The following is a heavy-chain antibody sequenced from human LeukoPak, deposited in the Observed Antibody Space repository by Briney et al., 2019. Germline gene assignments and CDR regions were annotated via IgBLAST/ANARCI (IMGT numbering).Heavy chain of an antibody. Sequence: SGTLSLTCGVSGGSITSTNYWTWVRQPPGKGLEWIGEVNLQGSTNYNPSLMGRVAISVDMSENHISLQLTSVTDADTAVYYCAREGPYGSGTYYTYWFDPWGQGTLVTVSS. J-gene: IGHJ5*02. D-gene: IGHD3-10*01. CDR1: GGSITSTNY. CDR2: VNLQGST. V-gene: IGHV4-4*02. CDR3: AREGPYGSGTYYTYWFDP.